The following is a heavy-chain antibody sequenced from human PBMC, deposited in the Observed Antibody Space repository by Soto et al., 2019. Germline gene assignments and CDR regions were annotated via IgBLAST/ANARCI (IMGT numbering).Heavy chain of an antibody. J-gene: IGHJ4*02. Sequence: GGSLRLSCAASGFTFTGYAMSWVRQAPGKGLEWVSGISGSGSSTDYADSVKGRFIISRDSYNNTVYLQMNSLTAEDTAMYYCAKSIIAAGTYHFDNWGQGAMVTVYS. V-gene: IGHV3-23*01. CDR2: ISGSGSST. CDR3: AKSIIAAGTYHFDN. D-gene: IGHD6-13*01. CDR1: GFTFTGYA.